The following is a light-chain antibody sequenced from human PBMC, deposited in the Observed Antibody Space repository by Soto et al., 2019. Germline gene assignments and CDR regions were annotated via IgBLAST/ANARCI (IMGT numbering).Light chain of an antibody. J-gene: IGLJ2*01. Sequence: NFMLTQPHSVSESPGKTVTISCTRSSGSIASNYVQWYQQRPGSAPTTVIYEDNQRPSGVPDRFSGSIDSSSNSASLTISGLKTEEEADYYCQSYDSSNVVFGGGTKVTVL. CDR3: QSYDSSNVV. CDR1: SGSIASNY. CDR2: EDN. V-gene: IGLV6-57*04.